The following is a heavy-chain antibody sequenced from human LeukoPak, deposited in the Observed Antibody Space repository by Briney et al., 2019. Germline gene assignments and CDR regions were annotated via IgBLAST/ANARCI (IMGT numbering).Heavy chain of an antibody. CDR1: GDSVSSNSAV. CDR2: TYYRSKWYN. V-gene: IGHV6-1*01. CDR3: ASAASYSGDTAFDI. Sequence: SQTLSLTCAISGDSVSSNSAVWNWIRQSPSRGLEWLGRTYYRSKWYNGYAVSVKSRITINPDTSKNQFSLQLDSVTPEDTAVYYCASAASYSGDTAFDIWGQGTMVTVSS. J-gene: IGHJ3*02. D-gene: IGHD4-17*01.